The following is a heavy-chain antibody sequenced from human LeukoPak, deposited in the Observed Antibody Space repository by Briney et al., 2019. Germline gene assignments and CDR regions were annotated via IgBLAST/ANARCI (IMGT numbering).Heavy chain of an antibody. Sequence: GASVKVSCKASGYTFTGSYMHWVRQAPGQGLEWMGIINPSGGSTSYAQKFQGRVTMTRDTSTSTVYMELSSLRSEDTAVYYCARIVAADWGGVGYWGQGTLVTVSS. CDR3: ARIVAADWGGVGY. CDR1: GYTFTGSY. CDR2: INPSGGST. V-gene: IGHV1-46*01. D-gene: IGHD1-26*01. J-gene: IGHJ4*02.